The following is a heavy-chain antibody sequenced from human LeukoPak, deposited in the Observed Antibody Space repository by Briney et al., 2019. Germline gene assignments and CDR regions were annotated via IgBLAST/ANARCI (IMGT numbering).Heavy chain of an antibody. D-gene: IGHD3-16*01. Sequence: PGGSLRLSCAASGFTVSSNYMSWVRQAPGKGLEWVSLIYSGGGTYYADSVKGRFTISRDNSKNTLYLQLNSLRAEDTAVYYCARLSGSYAFDYWGQGTLVTVSS. J-gene: IGHJ4*02. CDR3: ARLSGSYAFDY. CDR2: IYSGGGT. CDR1: GFTVSSNY. V-gene: IGHV3-66*04.